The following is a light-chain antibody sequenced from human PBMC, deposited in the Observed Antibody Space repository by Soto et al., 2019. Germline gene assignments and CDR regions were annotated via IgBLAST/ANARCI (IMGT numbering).Light chain of an antibody. Sequence: DIQMTQSPSSLSASVGDTVTITCRASQTISNFLSWVQQRSGEAPRLLIYGASTLHSGVSSRFSGSGSGTDLTLTITSLQREDYATYYCPQGYKTPQTFGQGTRVEI. CDR3: PQGYKTPQT. CDR2: GAS. V-gene: IGKV1-39*01. J-gene: IGKJ1*01. CDR1: QTISNF.